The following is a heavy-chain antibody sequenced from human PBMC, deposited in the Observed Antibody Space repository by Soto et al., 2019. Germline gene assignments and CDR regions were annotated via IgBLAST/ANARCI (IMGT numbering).Heavy chain of an antibody. D-gene: IGHD2-15*01. CDR3: ERLSKVVVAVYGMDV. CDR2: IDPSDSYT. CDR1: GYSFTSYW. V-gene: IGHV5-10-1*01. Sequence: GESLKISCKGSGYSFTSYWISWVRQMPGKGLEWMGRIDPSDSYTNYSPSFQGHVTISADKSISTAYLQWSSLKASDTAMYYCERLSKVVVAVYGMDVWGQGTTVTVSS. J-gene: IGHJ6*02.